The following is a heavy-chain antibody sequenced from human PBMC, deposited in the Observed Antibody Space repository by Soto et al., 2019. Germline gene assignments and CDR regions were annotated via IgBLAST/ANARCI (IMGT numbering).Heavy chain of an antibody. D-gene: IGHD3-16*01. V-gene: IGHV2-5*02. CDR2: IYWDDAK. Sequence: QITLKESGPTLVKPTQTLTLTCTFSGFSLSTSGVGVGWIRQPPVKALEWLALIYWDDAKEYSPSLKSRLTITKDTSKNQGVLKMTNMDPVDTATYYRAHKGGGDRILDYWGQGTLVTVSS. J-gene: IGHJ4*02. CDR3: AHKGGGDRILDY. CDR1: GFSLSTSGVG.